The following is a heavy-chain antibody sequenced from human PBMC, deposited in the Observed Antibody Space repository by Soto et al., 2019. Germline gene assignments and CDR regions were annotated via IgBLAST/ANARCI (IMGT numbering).Heavy chain of an antibody. CDR2: INAGNGNT. J-gene: IGHJ6*02. Sequence: SVNVSWKAAGYAFSIYAMHWGRQAPGQRLEWMGWINAGNGNTKYSQKFQGRVTITRDTSASTAYMELSSLRSEDTAVYYCARDLDNWNYDYYYGMDVWGQGTTVTVSS. CDR3: ARDLDNWNYDYYYGMDV. V-gene: IGHV1-3*01. D-gene: IGHD1-20*01. CDR1: GYAFSIYA.